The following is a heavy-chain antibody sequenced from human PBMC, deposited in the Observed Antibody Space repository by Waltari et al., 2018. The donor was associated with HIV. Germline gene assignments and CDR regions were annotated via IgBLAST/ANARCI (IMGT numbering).Heavy chain of an antibody. CDR2: IDGDGGVT. CDR3: VKDVTVKLYGVYYSGLDV. J-gene: IGHJ6*02. D-gene: IGHD2-8*01. V-gene: IGHV3-74*03. Sequence: LVESGGSPVQSGESLRLSCRATGFTFGSHWLHWVRQSPGKGLGLVSRIDGDGGVTKYADAVKGRFTISRDNAKNTLFLDMKNLRVEDSGIYHCVKDVTVKLYGVYYSGLDVWGLGTTVTV. CDR1: GFTFGSHW.